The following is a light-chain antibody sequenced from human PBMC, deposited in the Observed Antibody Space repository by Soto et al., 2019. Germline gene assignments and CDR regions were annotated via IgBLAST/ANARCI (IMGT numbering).Light chain of an antibody. CDR1: QSVSSSY. V-gene: IGKV3-20*01. CDR2: GAS. CDR3: QQYGSCPRT. Sequence: EIVLTQSPGTLSLSPGERATLSCRASQSVSSSYLAWYQQKPGQAPRLLIYGASSRATGIPDRFSGSGSGTDFTLTISRLEAEDFAVYYCQQYGSCPRTFGQGKKVEIK. J-gene: IGKJ1*01.